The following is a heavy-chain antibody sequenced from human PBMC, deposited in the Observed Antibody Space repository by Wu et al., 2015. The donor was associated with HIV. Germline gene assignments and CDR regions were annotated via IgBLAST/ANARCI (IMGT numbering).Heavy chain of an antibody. V-gene: IGHV1-2*02. J-gene: IGHJ6*03. CDR2: INPDTGDT. Sequence: QVQLVQSGAEVKKPGSSVKVSCKASGGTFSSYVISWVRQAPGQGLQWMGWINPDTGDTKYSQNFKGSVTMTSDTSISTVYLLLTSPKLNDTAIYYCTRDWQFRGVFDDFYMDVWGNGTTVLISS. CDR1: GGTFSSYV. D-gene: IGHD3-9*01. CDR3: TRDWQFRGVFDDFYMDV.